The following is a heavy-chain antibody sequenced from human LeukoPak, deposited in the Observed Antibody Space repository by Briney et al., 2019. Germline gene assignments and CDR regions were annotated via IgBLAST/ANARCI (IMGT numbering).Heavy chain of an antibody. CDR1: GFTFSSYE. J-gene: IGHJ4*02. Sequence: PGGSLRLSCAASGFTFSSYEMNWVRQAPGKGLEWVSYISSSGSTIYYADSVKGRFTISRDNAKNSLYLQMNSLRAEDTVVYYCARIVDCSSTSCYDYWGQGTLVTVSS. D-gene: IGHD2-2*01. CDR2: ISSSGSTI. V-gene: IGHV3-48*03. CDR3: ARIVDCSSTSCYDY.